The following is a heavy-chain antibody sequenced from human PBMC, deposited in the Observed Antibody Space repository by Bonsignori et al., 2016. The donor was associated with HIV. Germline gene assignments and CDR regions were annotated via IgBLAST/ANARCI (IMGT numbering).Heavy chain of an antibody. V-gene: IGHV4-59*13. Sequence: PGKGLEWIGYIYYSGSTNYNPSLKSRVTISVDTSKNQFSLKLSSVAAADTAVYYCAVDGGNSGYFQHWGQGTLVTVSS. D-gene: IGHD4-23*01. CDR3: AVDGGNSGYFQH. J-gene: IGHJ1*01. CDR2: IYYSGST.